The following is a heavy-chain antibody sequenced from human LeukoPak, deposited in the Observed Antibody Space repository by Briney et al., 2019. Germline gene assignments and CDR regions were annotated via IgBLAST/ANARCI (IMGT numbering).Heavy chain of an antibody. D-gene: IGHD3-3*01. CDR1: GFTFSSYG. CDR2: IWYDGSNK. Sequence: GRSLRLSCAASGFTFSSYGMHWVRQAPGKGLEWVAVIWYDGSNKYYADSVKGRFTISRENSKNTLYLQMNSLRAEDTAVYYCARDGVGLRFLEWLSRSYYYYGMDVWGQGTTVTVSS. J-gene: IGHJ6*02. V-gene: IGHV3-33*01. CDR3: ARDGVGLRFLEWLSRSYYYYGMDV.